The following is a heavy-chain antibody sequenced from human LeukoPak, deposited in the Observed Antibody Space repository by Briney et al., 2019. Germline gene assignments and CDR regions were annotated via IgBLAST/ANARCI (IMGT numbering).Heavy chain of an antibody. V-gene: IGHV3-48*01. CDR3: ARVKGYGGYTVVPLDY. D-gene: IGHD6-13*01. CDR1: GFTFNIYS. Sequence: GGSLRLSCAASGFTFNIYSMNWVRQAPGKGLEWASYISSSSSAIYYADSVKGRFTISRDNAKNSLYLQMNSLRAEDTAVYYCARVKGYGGYTVVPLDYWGQGTPVTVSS. CDR2: ISSSSSAI. J-gene: IGHJ4*02.